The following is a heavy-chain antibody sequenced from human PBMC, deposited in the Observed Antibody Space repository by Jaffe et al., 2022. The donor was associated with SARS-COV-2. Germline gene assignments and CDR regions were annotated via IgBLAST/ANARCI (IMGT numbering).Heavy chain of an antibody. J-gene: IGHJ6*02. D-gene: IGHD3-3*01. CDR2: IKQDGSEK. V-gene: IGHV3-7*03. CDR3: ARDFWSGQKPYYYYGMDV. CDR1: GFSFSSYW. Sequence: EVQLVESGGGLVQPGGSLRLSCAASGFSFSSYWMSWVRQAPGKGLEWVANIKQDGSEKYYVDSVKGRFTISRDNTKNSLYLQMNSLRAEDTAVYYCARDFWSGQKPYYYYGMDVWGQGTTVTVSS.